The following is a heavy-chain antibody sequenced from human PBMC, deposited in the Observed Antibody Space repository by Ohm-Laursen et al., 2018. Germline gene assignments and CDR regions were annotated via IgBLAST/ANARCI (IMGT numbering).Heavy chain of an antibody. J-gene: IGHJ6*02. CDR3: AKEEDDRSGQYYYYYYGMDV. CDR2: ISYDGSNK. V-gene: IGHV3-30*18. CDR1: GFTFNSYG. Sequence: SLRLSCAASGFTFNSYGMHWVRQAPGKGLEWVAVISYDGSNKYYAGSVKGRFTISRDNSKNTLYLQMNSLRAEDTAVYYCAKEEDDRSGQYYYYYYGMDVWGQGTTVTVSS. D-gene: IGHD3-22*01.